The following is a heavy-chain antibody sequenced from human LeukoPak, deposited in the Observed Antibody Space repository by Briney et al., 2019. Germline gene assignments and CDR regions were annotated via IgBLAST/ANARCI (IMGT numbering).Heavy chain of an antibody. J-gene: IGHJ5*02. D-gene: IGHD6-13*01. Sequence: GGSLRLSCAASGFTFGTYAMSWVRQAPGKGLEWISSISGGGGSTNYADSVKGRFTISRDNSKNTLYLQMNSLRAEDTAVYYCAKTIAAAAYNWFDPWGQGTLVTVSS. CDR1: GFTFGTYA. V-gene: IGHV3-23*01. CDR2: ISGGGGST. CDR3: AKTIAAAAYNWFDP.